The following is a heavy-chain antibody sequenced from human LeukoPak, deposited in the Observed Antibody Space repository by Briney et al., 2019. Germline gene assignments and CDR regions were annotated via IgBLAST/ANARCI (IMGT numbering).Heavy chain of an antibody. CDR2: IYHSGST. CDR1: GDSTSSGGYS. Sequence: SETLSLTCAVSGDSTSSGGYSWSWIRQPPGEGLEWIGYIYHSGSTYYNPSLKSRVTISVDRSKNQFSLKLSSVTAADTAVYYCARAGAYDSSGYYQYYFDYWGQGTLVTVSS. J-gene: IGHJ4*02. CDR3: ARAGAYDSSGYYQYYFDY. V-gene: IGHV4-30-2*01. D-gene: IGHD3-22*01.